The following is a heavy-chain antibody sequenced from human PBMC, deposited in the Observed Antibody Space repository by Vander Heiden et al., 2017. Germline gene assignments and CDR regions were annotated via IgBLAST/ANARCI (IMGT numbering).Heavy chain of an antibody. CDR3: ARDLGTTVTENHAYYYYYGMDV. Sequence: QVQLVESGGGVVQPGRSLRLSCAASGFTFCSYAMHWVRQAPGKGLEGGAVISQDGRNKYYADSVKGRLTIFRDHSKNTLYLQMNSLRAEDTAVYYCARDLGTTVTENHAYYYYYGMDVWGQGTTVTVSS. CDR2: ISQDGRNK. V-gene: IGHV3-30*04. J-gene: IGHJ6*02. D-gene: IGHD4-17*01. CDR1: GFTFCSYA.